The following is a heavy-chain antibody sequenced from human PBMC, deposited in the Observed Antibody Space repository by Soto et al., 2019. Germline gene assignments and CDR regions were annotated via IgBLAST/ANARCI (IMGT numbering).Heavy chain of an antibody. CDR3: ARLRYFDWLAQNSFDP. CDR2: IYYSGST. J-gene: IGHJ5*02. CDR1: GGSISSSSYY. V-gene: IGHV4-39*02. Sequence: QLQLQESGPGLVKPSETLSLTCTVSGGSISSSSYYWGGIRQPPGKGLEWIGSIYYSGSTYYNPSLKSRVTISVDTSKNHFSLNVSSVTDADTAVYYCARLRYFDWLAQNSFDPWGQGTLVTVSS. D-gene: IGHD3-9*01.